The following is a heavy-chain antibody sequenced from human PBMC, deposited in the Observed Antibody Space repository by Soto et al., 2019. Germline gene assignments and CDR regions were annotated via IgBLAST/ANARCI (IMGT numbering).Heavy chain of an antibody. CDR1: GFTFTNYA. J-gene: IGHJ4*02. CDR2: ISSTGGST. CDR3: VARYCSSTTCYQVDY. V-gene: IGHV3-64D*06. Sequence: GGSLRLSCSASGFTFTNYAIHWIRQAPGKGLEYVSAISSTGGSTYYADSVKGRFTISRDNSKNTVYLQMSSLRSEDSAVYYCVARYCSSTTCYQVDYWGQGTLVTVSS. D-gene: IGHD2-2*01.